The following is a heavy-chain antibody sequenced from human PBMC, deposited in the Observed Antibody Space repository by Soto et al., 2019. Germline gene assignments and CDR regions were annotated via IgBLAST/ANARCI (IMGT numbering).Heavy chain of an antibody. CDR1: GGSFSGYY. J-gene: IGHJ4*02. CDR2: INHSGST. Sequence: ETLSLTCAVSGGSFSGYYWSWIRQPPGKGLEWIGAINHSGSTNYNPSLKSRATISLDTSKNQFSLKLSSVTAADTAVYYCARAASRDPYYYDSGSFFWHWGQGTLVTVSS. V-gene: IGHV4-34*01. CDR3: ARAASRDPYYYDSGSFFWH. D-gene: IGHD3-10*01.